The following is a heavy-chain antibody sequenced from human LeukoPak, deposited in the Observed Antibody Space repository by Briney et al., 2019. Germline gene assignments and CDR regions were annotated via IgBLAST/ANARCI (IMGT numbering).Heavy chain of an antibody. V-gene: IGHV4-39*01. D-gene: IGHD6-13*01. Sequence: SETLSLTCTVSGGSISSSSYFWGWIRQAPGKGLECIGSIYYSGSTYYNPSLMSRVTISVDTSKNQFSLRLSSVTATDTALYYCARLRAAGTGVDYWGQGTLVTVSS. CDR2: IYYSGST. J-gene: IGHJ4*02. CDR3: ARLRAAGTGVDY. CDR1: GGSISSSSYF.